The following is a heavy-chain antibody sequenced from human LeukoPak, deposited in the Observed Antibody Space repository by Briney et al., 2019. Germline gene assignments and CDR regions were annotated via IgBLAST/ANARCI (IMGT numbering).Heavy chain of an antibody. CDR2: IRYDGSNK. J-gene: IGHJ5*02. CDR1: GFTSSSYG. Sequence: GGSLRLSCAASGFTSSSYGMHWVRQAPGRGLEWVAFIRYDGSNKCYADSVKGRFTISRDNSKNTLYLQMNSLRAEDTAVYYCAKDLEWELLSEANDPWGQGTLVTVSS. CDR3: AKDLEWELLSEANDP. V-gene: IGHV3-30*02. D-gene: IGHD1-26*01.